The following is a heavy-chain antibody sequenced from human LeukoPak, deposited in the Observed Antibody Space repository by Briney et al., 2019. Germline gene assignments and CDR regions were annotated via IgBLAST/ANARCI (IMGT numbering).Heavy chain of an antibody. V-gene: IGHV5-51*01. D-gene: IGHD3-22*01. CDR3: ARRAYYDSGYFDY. J-gene: IGHJ4*02. CDR2: IYPGDSDT. Sequence: GESLQISCKGSGYSFTCYWIAWVRQLPGKGLEWMGIIYPGDSDTRYSPSFQGQVTISADKSISTAYLQWSSLKASDTAMYYCARRAYYDSGYFDYWGQGTLVTVSS. CDR1: GYSFTCYW.